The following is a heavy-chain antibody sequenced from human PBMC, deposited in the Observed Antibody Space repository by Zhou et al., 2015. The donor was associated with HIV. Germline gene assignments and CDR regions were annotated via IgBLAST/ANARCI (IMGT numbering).Heavy chain of an antibody. CDR2: IIPIFGTA. J-gene: IGHJ5*02. D-gene: IGHD3-10*01. CDR1: GGTFSSYA. V-gene: IGHV1-69*01. Sequence: QVQLVQSGAEVKKPGSSVKVSCKASGGTFSSYAISWVRQAPGQGLEWMGGIIPIFGTANYAQKFQGRVTITADESTSTAYMELSSLRSEDTAVYYCARAGDVWFREFVWSRVANWFDPWGQGTLVTVSS. CDR3: ARAGDVWFREFVWSRVANWFDP.